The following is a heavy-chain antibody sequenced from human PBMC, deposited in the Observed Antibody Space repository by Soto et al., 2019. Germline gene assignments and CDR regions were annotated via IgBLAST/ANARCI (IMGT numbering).Heavy chain of an antibody. CDR3: ARGRASRSHYLLHY. V-gene: IGHV1-8*01. CDR2: INPNSGNI. J-gene: IGHJ4*01. CDR1: GDTFTTYD. Sequence: QVQLVQSGAVVRKPGASVKVSCKASGDTFTTYDVNWVRQATGHGPEWMGWINPNSGNIGYAQRLQGRVTMTKDKAIRTANMEVRSLRSYDTAVYYCARGRASRSHYLLHYWGQGALVTGSS. D-gene: IGHD3-10*01.